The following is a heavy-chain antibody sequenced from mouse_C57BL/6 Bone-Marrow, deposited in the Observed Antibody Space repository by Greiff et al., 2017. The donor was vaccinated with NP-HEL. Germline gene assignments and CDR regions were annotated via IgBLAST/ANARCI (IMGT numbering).Heavy chain of an antibody. V-gene: IGHV1-52*01. CDR2: IDPSDSET. D-gene: IGHD1-1*01. CDR3: ARAGTTVAPSCYYFDY. J-gene: IGHJ2*01. Sequence: VQLQQPGAELVRPGSSVKLSCKASGYTFTSYWMHWVKQRPIQGLEWIGNIDPSDSETHYNQKFKDTATLTVDKSSSTAYMQRSSLTSEDSAVYYCARAGTTVAPSCYYFDYWGQGTTLTVSS. CDR1: GYTFTSYW.